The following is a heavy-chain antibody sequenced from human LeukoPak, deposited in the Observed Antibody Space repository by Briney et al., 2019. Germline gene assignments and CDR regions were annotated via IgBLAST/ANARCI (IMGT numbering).Heavy chain of an antibody. CDR2: INPNSGGT. J-gene: IGHJ4*02. D-gene: IGHD3-3*01. V-gene: IGHV1-2*02. Sequence: ASVKVSCKASGYTFTGYYLHWVRQAPGLGLEWMGWINPNSGGTNYAQKFQGRVTMTRDTYISTAYMELRRLRSDDSAMFYCARVRADSWSGLDYWGQGTLVTVSS. CDR3: ARVRADSWSGLDY. CDR1: GYTFTGYY.